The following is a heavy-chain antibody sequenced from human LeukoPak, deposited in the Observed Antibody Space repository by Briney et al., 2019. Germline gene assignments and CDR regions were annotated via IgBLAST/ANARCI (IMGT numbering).Heavy chain of an antibody. CDR1: GYTFTNYG. CDR3: ARKDYGDSFDY. Sequence: GASVKVSCKASGYTFTNYGISWVRQAPGQGLEWMGWIKTYNGNANYAQKLQGGVTMTTDTSTSTAYMELRSLRSDDTAVYYCARKDYGDSFDYWGQGTLVTVSS. CDR2: IKTYNGNA. J-gene: IGHJ4*02. V-gene: IGHV1-18*01. D-gene: IGHD4-17*01.